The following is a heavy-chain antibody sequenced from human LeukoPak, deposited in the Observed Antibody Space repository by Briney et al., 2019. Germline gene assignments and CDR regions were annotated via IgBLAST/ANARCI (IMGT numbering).Heavy chain of an antibody. V-gene: IGHV4-38-2*02. CDR2: IYHSGST. D-gene: IGHD5-18*01. Sequence: SETLSLTCTVSGYSISSGYYWGWIRQPPGKGLEWIGSIYHSGSTYYNPSLKSRVTISVDTSKNQFSLKLSSVTAADTAVYYCARPDQRGYNYDYSAFDIWGQGTMVTVSS. CDR3: ARPDQRGYNYDYSAFDI. CDR1: GYSISSGYY. J-gene: IGHJ3*02.